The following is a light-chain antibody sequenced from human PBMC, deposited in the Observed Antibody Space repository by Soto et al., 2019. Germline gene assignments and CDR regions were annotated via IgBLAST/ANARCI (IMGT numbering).Light chain of an antibody. Sequence: QSVLTQSPSASASLGASVKLTCTLSSGDSHYAIAWLQQQAEKGPRYLMKVNSDGSHTKGDETPGRFSGSSSGAERYLIISSLQSDDEADYDCQAWGTGIRVFGGGTKVTVL. CDR3: QAWGTGIRV. CDR2: VNSDGSH. J-gene: IGLJ2*01. CDR1: SGDSHYA. V-gene: IGLV4-69*02.